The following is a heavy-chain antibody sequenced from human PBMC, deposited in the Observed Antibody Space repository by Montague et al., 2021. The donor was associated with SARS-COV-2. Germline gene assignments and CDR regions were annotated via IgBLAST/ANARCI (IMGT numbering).Heavy chain of an antibody. CDR3: ARGELRTNRPNIVLGPASQSAFDY. CDR2: IYDCGRS. Sequence: SETLSLTCTVSGDSISTYYWSWSRKPPGKGLERIGEIYDCGRSNYNSTLKSRVSMTVDTAKTQFYLRLRPVTPADTATYYCARGELRTNRPNIVLGPASQSAFDYWGQGALVTVSS. CDR1: GDSISTYY. D-gene: IGHD2-21*01. V-gene: IGHV4-59*12. J-gene: IGHJ4*02.